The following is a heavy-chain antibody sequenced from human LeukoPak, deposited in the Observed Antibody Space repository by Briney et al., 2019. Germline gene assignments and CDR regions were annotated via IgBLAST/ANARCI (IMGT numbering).Heavy chain of an antibody. J-gene: IGHJ4*02. Sequence: SETLSLTCSVSGYPISSGYYWGWIRQPPGKGPEWIGSMYHSGYTYYNPSLRSRVTILVDTSKNQFSLELSSVTAADTAIYYCARSVAYYYGSGSYYAFDYWGQGILVTVSS. V-gene: IGHV4-38-2*02. CDR1: GYPISSGYY. CDR2: MYHSGYT. D-gene: IGHD3-10*01. CDR3: ARSVAYYYGSGSYYAFDY.